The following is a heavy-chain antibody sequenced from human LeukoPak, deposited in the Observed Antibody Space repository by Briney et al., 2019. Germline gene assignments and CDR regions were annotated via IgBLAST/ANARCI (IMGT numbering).Heavy chain of an antibody. V-gene: IGHV3-49*04. CDR1: GFKFVDYA. CDR2: IRDNAFGGKA. J-gene: IGHJ4*02. CDR3: TREDSYNRRFDY. Sequence: GGSLRLSCTASGFKFVDYAMSWVRQAPGKGLEWVGFIRDNAFGGKAEYAASVRGRFTIARADSKSIAYLQINSPKTEDTAVYYCTREDSYNRRFDYWGQGTLVTVSS. D-gene: IGHD5-24*01.